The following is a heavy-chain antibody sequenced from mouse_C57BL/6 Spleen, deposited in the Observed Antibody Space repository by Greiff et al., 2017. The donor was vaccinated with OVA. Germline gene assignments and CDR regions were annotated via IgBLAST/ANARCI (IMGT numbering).Heavy chain of an antibody. J-gene: IGHJ2*01. V-gene: IGHV14-1*01. Sequence: VQLKQSGAELVRPGASVKLSCTASGFNIKDYYMHWVKQRPEQGLEWIGRIDPEDGDTEYAPKFQGKATMTADTSSNTAYLQLSSLTSEDTAVYYCTGGTMVVAPDYWGQGTTLTVSS. D-gene: IGHD1-1*01. CDR2: IDPEDGDT. CDR1: GFNIKDYY. CDR3: TGGTMVVAPDY.